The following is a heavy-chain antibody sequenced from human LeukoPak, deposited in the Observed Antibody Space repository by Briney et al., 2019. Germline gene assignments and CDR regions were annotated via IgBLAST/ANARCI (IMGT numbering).Heavy chain of an antibody. V-gene: IGHV4-39*01. CDR1: GGSLSSNKYY. Sequence: SETLSLTCTGSGGSLSSNKYYGGWLRQPPGMGLVWLGSIYYCGSPYYNPSRKSRATISVTTSKNQFSLKLSSVTAADTAVYSCATPYSGGYHGLDIWGQGTMVTVSS. D-gene: IGHD1-26*01. J-gene: IGHJ3*02. CDR3: ATPYSGGYHGLDI. CDR2: IYYCGSP.